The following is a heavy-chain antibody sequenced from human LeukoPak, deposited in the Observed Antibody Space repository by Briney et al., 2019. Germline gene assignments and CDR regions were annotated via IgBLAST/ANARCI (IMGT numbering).Heavy chain of an antibody. CDR2: INHSGTT. J-gene: IGHJ3*02. CDR3: ARRRRLYDSSGLPDACDI. CDR1: GGSLAGFY. Sequence: SETLSLACALYGGSLAGFYWGCIRHPPGKGLEWIGEINHSGTTNYNPSLKSRVTISVDTPKNQFSLKLSSLTPADPAVYYCARRRRLYDSSGLPDACDIWGQGTMVTVSS. V-gene: IGHV4-34*01. D-gene: IGHD3-22*01.